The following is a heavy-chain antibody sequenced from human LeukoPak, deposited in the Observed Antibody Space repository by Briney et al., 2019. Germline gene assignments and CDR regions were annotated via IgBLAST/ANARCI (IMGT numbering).Heavy chain of an antibody. J-gene: IGHJ3*01. CDR2: INSDGSST. CDR3: ATSYYDSSGYYFGDAFDV. Sequence: GGSLGLSCAASGFTFSSYWMHWVRQAPGKGLVWVSGINSDGSSTSYADSVKGRFTISRDNAKNRLYLQMNSLRAEDTAVYYCATSYYDSSGYYFGDAFDVWGQGTMVTVSS. D-gene: IGHD3-22*01. V-gene: IGHV3-74*01. CDR1: GFTFSSYW.